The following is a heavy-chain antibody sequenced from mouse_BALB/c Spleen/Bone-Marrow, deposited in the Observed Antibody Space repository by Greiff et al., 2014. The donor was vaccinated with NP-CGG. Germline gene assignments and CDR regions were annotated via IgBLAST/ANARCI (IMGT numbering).Heavy chain of an antibody. Sequence: VQLKESGAELVKPGASVKLSCTSSGFNIRDTYMHWVKQRPEQGLEWIGKIDPAKDNTEYDPKFQGKATITADTPSYTAYLQLSSLTSEDTAVYYCARGVRQLGLPFWGQGTLVTVSA. CDR1: GFNIRDTY. J-gene: IGHJ3*01. V-gene: IGHV14-3*02. D-gene: IGHD3-2*01. CDR2: IDPAKDNT. CDR3: ARGVRQLGLPF.